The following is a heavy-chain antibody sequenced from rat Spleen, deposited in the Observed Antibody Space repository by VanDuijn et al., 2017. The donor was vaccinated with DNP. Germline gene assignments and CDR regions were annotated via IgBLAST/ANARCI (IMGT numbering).Heavy chain of an antibody. V-gene: IGHV5-25*01. CDR1: GFTFSDYY. Sequence: EVELVQSGGGLVQPGGSLKLSCAASGFTFSDYYMAWVRQAPTKGLEWVADISTSGVVTYYRDSVKGRFTISRDNTESTLYLQMDSLRSEDTATYYCARTYSNYGNWFPYWGQGTLVTVSS. CDR3: ARTYSNYGNWFPY. CDR2: ISTSGVVT. J-gene: IGHJ3*01. D-gene: IGHD1-2*01.